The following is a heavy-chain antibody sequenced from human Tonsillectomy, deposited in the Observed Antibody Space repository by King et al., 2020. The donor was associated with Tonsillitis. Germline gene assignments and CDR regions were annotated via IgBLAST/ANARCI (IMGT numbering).Heavy chain of an antibody. Sequence: TLKESGPALVKPTQTLTLTCTFSGFSLSTSALCVSWIRQPPGKALEWLALIDWDDDKYYSTSLKTRLTISKDTSKNQVVLTMTNMDPVDTATYYCARIRNDFWSGYADYWGQGTLVTVSS. CDR3: ARIRNDFWSGYADY. J-gene: IGHJ4*02. CDR1: GFSLSTSALC. D-gene: IGHD3-3*01. V-gene: IGHV2-70*01. CDR2: IDWDDDK.